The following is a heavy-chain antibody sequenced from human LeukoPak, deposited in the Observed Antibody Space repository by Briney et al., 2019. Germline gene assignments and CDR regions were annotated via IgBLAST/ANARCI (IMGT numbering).Heavy chain of an antibody. J-gene: IGHJ5*02. CDR1: GYTFTGYY. CDR2: INPNSGGT. D-gene: IGHD3-16*02. V-gene: IGHV1-2*02. Sequence: ASVKVSCKASGYTFTGYYMHWVRQAPGQGLEWMGWINPNSGGTNYAQKFQGRVSMTRDTSITTAYMELKRLTSDDTAVYYCARAPVRGYHWFDPWGQGTLVTVSS. CDR3: ARAPVRGYHWFDP.